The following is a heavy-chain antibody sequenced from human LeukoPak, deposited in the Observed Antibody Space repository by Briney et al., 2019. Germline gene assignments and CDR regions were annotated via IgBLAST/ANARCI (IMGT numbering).Heavy chain of an antibody. CDR1: GGSISSYY. CDR3: ARTEEYGDYGNWFDP. J-gene: IGHJ5*02. CDR2: IYDSGST. V-gene: IGHV4-59*01. Sequence: KPSETLSLTCTVSGGSISSYYWSRIRQPPGKGLEWIGYIYDSGSTNYNPSLKSRVTISVDTSKNQFSLKLNSVTAADTAVYYCARTEEYGDYGNWFDPWGQGTLVTVSS. D-gene: IGHD4-17*01.